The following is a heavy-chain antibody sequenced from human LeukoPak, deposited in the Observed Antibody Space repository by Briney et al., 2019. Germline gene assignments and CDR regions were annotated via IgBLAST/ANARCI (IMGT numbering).Heavy chain of an antibody. CDR3: ARVGGYYDSSGYYSPLPFYYYYGMDV. CDR2: IYYSGST. D-gene: IGHD3-22*01. Sequence: PSQTLSLTCTVSGGSISSGGYYWSWIRQHPGKGLEWIGYIYYSGSTYYNPSLKSRVTISVDTSKNQFSLKLSSVTAADTAVYYCARVGGYYDSSGYYSPLPFYYYYGMDVWGQGTTVTVSS. CDR1: GGSISSGGYY. J-gene: IGHJ6*01. V-gene: IGHV4-31*03.